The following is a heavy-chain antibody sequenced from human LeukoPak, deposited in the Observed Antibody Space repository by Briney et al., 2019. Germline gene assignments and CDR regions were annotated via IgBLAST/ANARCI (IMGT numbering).Heavy chain of an antibody. D-gene: IGHD1-1*01. CDR3: AKDQRMAQTTYFLDY. V-gene: IGHV3-23*01. CDR1: GFTFSSYA. Sequence: GGSLRLSCAASGFTFSSYAMSWVRQAPGKGLEWGSGISGSGSSTYYADSVKDRFTIFRDNSQNTLYLQMDSLRAEDTAIYFCAKDQRMAQTTYFLDYWGQGTLVTVSS. J-gene: IGHJ4*02. CDR2: ISGSGSST.